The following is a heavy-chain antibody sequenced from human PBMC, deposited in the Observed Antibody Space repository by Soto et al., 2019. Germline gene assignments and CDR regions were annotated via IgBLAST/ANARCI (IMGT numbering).Heavy chain of an antibody. CDR3: ARGRGTHKF. CDR2: IYFNGTT. CDR1: GVTLSGYY. V-gene: IGHV4-59*01. D-gene: IGHD3-16*01. Sequence: SETLSLTCSVSGVTLSGYYWSWIRQTPGKTLEWIGCIYFNGTTNYNPSLKSRVTISLDMSKNQFSLKLRSVTATDTAVYHCARGRGTHKFWGRGALVTVSS. J-gene: IGHJ4*02.